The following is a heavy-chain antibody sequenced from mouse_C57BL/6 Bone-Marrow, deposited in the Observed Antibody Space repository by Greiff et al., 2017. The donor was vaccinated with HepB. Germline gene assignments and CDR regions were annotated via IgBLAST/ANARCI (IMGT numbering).Heavy chain of an antibody. J-gene: IGHJ2*01. CDR3: ARSRYYGY. CDR2: INPYNGGT. Sequence: VQLKESGPVLVKPGASVKMSCKASGYTFTDYYMNWVKQSHGKSLEWIGVINPYNGGTSYNQKFKGKATLTVDKSSSTAYMELNSLTSEDSAVYYCARSRYYGYWGQGTTLTVSS. V-gene: IGHV1-19*01. CDR1: GYTFTDYY.